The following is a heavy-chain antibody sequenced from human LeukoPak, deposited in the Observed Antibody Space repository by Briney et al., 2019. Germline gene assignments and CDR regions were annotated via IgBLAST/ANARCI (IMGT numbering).Heavy chain of an antibody. V-gene: IGHV1-18*04. CDR2: ISAYNGNT. CDR1: GYTFTSYT. Sequence: ASVKVSCKASGYTFTSYTITWVRQAPGQGLEWMGWISAYNGNTNYAQKFQDRVTMTTDTSTSTAYMELRSLRSDDTAVYYCASYRMVRGVIIDYWGQGTLVTVSS. D-gene: IGHD3-10*01. J-gene: IGHJ4*02. CDR3: ASYRMVRGVIIDY.